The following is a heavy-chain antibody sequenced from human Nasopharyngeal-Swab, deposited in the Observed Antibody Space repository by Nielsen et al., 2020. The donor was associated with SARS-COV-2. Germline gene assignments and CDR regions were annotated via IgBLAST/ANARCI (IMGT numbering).Heavy chain of an antibody. CDR2: INHSGST. Sequence: SETLSLTCAVYGGSFSGYYWSWIRQPPGKGLEWIGEINHSGSTNYNPSLKSRVTISVDTSKNQFSLKLSSVTAADTAVYYCAGDDCSGGSCYNGPYYFDYWGQGTLVTVSS. D-gene: IGHD2-15*01. CDR3: AGDDCSGGSCYNGPYYFDY. V-gene: IGHV4-34*01. J-gene: IGHJ4*02. CDR1: GGSFSGYY.